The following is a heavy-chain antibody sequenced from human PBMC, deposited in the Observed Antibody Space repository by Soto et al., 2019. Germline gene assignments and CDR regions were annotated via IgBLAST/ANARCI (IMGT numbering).Heavy chain of an antibody. Sequence: QVQLVQSGAEVKKPGASVKISCKTSGYTFANYAVHWVRQAPGQRPEWMGLINTGKGNTKYSQNFQDRVTITSDTSATTAFLELTSLTSEATAVYYCAGGDAVWLRLDNWGQGTLVTVSS. CDR1: GYTFANYA. CDR3: AGGDAVWLRLDN. V-gene: IGHV1-3*04. J-gene: IGHJ4*02. CDR2: INTGKGNT. D-gene: IGHD3-10*01.